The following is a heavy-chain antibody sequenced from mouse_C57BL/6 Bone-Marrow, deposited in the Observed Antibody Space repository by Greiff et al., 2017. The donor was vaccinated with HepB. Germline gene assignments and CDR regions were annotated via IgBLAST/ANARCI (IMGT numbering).Heavy chain of an antibody. CDR2: IYPGDGDT. Sequence: QVQLPQSGAALVKPGASVKISCKASGYAFSSYWMNWVKQRPGKGLEWIGQIYPGDGDTNYNGKFKGKATLTADKSSSTAYMQLSSLTSEDSAVYFCARYYGSSYWYFDVWGTGTTVTVSS. V-gene: IGHV1-80*01. CDR1: GYAFSSYW. D-gene: IGHD1-1*01. J-gene: IGHJ1*03. CDR3: ARYYGSSYWYFDV.